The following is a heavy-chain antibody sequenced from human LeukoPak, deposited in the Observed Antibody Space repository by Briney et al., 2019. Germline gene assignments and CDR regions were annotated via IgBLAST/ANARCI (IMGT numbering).Heavy chain of an antibody. CDR3: VKGVVVVTARAFDY. J-gene: IGHJ4*02. CDR1: GFTFSSYA. D-gene: IGHD2-21*02. CDR2: ISSNGGST. Sequence: PGGSLRLFCSASGFTFSSYAMDWVRNAQGKGLEYVSAISSNGGSTYYADSVKGRFTISRDNSKNTLYLQMSSLRAEDTAVYYCVKGVVVVTARAFDYWGQGTLVTVSS. V-gene: IGHV3-64D*06.